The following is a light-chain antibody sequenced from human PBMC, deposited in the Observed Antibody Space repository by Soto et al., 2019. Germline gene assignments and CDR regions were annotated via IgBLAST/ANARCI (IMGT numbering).Light chain of an antibody. CDR1: NSNIGNNY. Sequence: QSVLSHPPSVSAALGQKVTISCSGSNSNIGNNYVSWYQQLPGTAPKLLIYDNNKRPSGIPDRFSGSKSGTSATLGITGLQTGDEADYYCGTWDSSLSDVVFGGGTQLTVL. V-gene: IGLV1-51*01. CDR2: DNN. J-gene: IGLJ2*01. CDR3: GTWDSSLSDVV.